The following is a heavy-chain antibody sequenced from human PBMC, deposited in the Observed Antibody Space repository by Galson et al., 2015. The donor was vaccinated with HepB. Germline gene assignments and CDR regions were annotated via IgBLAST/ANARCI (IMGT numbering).Heavy chain of an antibody. J-gene: IGHJ3*02. CDR1: GFTFSSYA. Sequence: SLRLSCAASGFTFSSYAMHWVRQAPGKGLEWVAVISYDGSNKCYADSVKGRFTISRDNSKNTLYLQMNSLRAEDTAVYYCARVAYGDYVAAFDIWGQGTMGTVS. D-gene: IGHD4-17*01. CDR3: ARVAYGDYVAAFDI. V-gene: IGHV3-30*04. CDR2: ISYDGSNK.